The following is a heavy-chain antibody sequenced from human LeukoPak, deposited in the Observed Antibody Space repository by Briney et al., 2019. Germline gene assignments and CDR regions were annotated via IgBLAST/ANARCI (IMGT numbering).Heavy chain of an antibody. V-gene: IGHV3-49*04. J-gene: IGHJ4*02. D-gene: IGHD4-17*01. CDR3: TRDLGNEYGDYGSRY. CDR2: IRSKAYGGTT. CDR1: GFTFGDYA. Sequence: GGSLRLSCPASGFTFGDYAMSWVRQAPGKGLEWVGFIRSKAYGGTTEYAASVKGRFTISRDDSRSIAYLQMNSLKTEDTAVYYCTRDLGNEYGDYGSRYRGQGTQVTVSS.